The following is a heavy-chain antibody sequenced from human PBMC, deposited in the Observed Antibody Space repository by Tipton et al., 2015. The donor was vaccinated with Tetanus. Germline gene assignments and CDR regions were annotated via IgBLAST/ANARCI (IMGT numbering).Heavy chain of an antibody. Sequence: SLRLSCAASGFTFSSYAMHWVRQAPGKGLEWVAVISYDGSHKNYADSVKGRFTISRDNSKNTLYLQMNSLSAEDTAVYYCARDIAIVRARDWYFDVWGRGTLVTVSS. D-gene: IGHD2/OR15-2a*01. CDR1: GFTFSSYA. CDR3: ARDIAIVRARDWYFDV. CDR2: ISYDGSHK. V-gene: IGHV3-30*03. J-gene: IGHJ2*01.